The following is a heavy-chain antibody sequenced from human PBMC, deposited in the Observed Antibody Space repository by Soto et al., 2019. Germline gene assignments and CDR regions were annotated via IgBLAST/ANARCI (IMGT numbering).Heavy chain of an antibody. CDR3: ARADGPGFVGP. CDR2: IDAGNGNT. V-gene: IGHV1-3*05. D-gene: IGHD1-26*01. J-gene: IGHJ5*02. CDR1: GYTFTSYA. Sequence: QVQLVQSRAEEKKPGASMKVSCKASGYTFTSYAMHWLRQALGQRHEWMAWIDAGNGNTKYSQNFQGRATTTRDTSASTAYMARSSLRSEDTAVYYCARADGPGFVGPWGQGTLVTVSS.